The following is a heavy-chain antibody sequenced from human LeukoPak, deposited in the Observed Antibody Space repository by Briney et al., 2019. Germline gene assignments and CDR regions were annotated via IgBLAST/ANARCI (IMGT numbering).Heavy chain of an antibody. V-gene: IGHV3-23*01. Sequence: GGSLRLSCAASGFTFSSYAMSWVRQAPGKGLEWVSAISGSGGSTYYADSVKGRFTISRDNSKNTLYLQMNSLRAEDTAVYYCAEDLVIPPFGYWGQGTLVTVSS. CDR2: ISGSGGST. CDR3: AEDLVIPPFGY. D-gene: IGHD2-21*01. J-gene: IGHJ4*02. CDR1: GFTFSSYA.